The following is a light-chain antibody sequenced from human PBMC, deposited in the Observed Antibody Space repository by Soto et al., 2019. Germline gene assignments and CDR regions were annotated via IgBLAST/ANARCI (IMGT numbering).Light chain of an antibody. CDR2: GAS. CDR1: QSVSSK. CDR3: QMYNNWPVT. Sequence: EIVMTQSPATLSVSPGERATLSCRASQSVSSKLAWYQHKPGQAPRLLICGASTRATGIPASFSGSGSGTEFTLTISSLQSEDFAVYYCQMYNNWPVTFGQGTKV. V-gene: IGKV3-15*01. J-gene: IGKJ1*01.